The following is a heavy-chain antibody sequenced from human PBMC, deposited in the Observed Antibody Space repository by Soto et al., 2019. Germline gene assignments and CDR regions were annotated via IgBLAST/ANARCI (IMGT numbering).Heavy chain of an antibody. D-gene: IGHD3-3*01. CDR2: ISGSGGST. J-gene: IGHJ4*02. V-gene: IGHV3-23*01. Sequence: EVQLLESGGGLVQPGGSLRLSCAASGFTFSSYAMSWVRQAPGKGLEWVSAISGSGGSTYYADSVKGRFTISRDNSKNTLYLQMNRLRAEDTAVYYCEKEPEYYDFWSGYPPYFDYWGQGTLVTVSS. CDR3: EKEPEYYDFWSGYPPYFDY. CDR1: GFTFSSYA.